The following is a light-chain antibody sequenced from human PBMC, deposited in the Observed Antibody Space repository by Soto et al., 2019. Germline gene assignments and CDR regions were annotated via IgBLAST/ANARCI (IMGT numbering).Light chain of an antibody. Sequence: QSVLTQPASVSGSPGQSITISCTGTSSDVGSSNLVSWYQQHPGKAPKLIIYEGSRRPSGVSGRFSGSKSGNTASLTISGLQAEDEADYYCCSFAGSSTFYVFGTGNKVTVL. J-gene: IGLJ1*01. CDR3: CSFAGSSTFYV. V-gene: IGLV2-23*01. CDR2: EGS. CDR1: SSDVGSSNL.